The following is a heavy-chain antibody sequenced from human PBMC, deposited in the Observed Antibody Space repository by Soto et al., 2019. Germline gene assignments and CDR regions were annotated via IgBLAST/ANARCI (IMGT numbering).Heavy chain of an antibody. CDR2: IYYSGST. CDR3: ARDLDYDSARSDAFDI. V-gene: IGHV4-59*01. J-gene: IGHJ3*02. D-gene: IGHD3-10*01. CDR1: GGSISSYY. Sequence: SETLSLTCTVSGGSISSYYWSWIRQPPGKGLEWIGYIYYSGSTKYNPSLKSRVTISVDTSKNQFSLKLSSVTAADTAVYYCARDLDYDSARSDAFDIWGQGTMVTVSS.